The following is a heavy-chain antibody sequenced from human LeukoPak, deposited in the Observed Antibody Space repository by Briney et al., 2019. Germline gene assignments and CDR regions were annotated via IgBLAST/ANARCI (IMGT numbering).Heavy chain of an antibody. CDR3: ASSYNYDRSGPLGY. CDR1: GYTFTVYS. V-gene: IGHV7-4-1*02. J-gene: IGHJ4*02. Sequence: ASVKVSCKASGYTFTVYSINWLRQAPGQGLEWMGWITTSTGKPTYAQGFTGRFVFSLDTSVSTTYLHINSLKAEDTAVYYCASSYNYDRSGPLGYWGQGTLVTISS. CDR2: ITTSTGKP. D-gene: IGHD3-22*01.